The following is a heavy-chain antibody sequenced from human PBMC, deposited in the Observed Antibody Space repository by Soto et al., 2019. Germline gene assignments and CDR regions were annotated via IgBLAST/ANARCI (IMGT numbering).Heavy chain of an antibody. CDR3: AKAGGDYIWGRSGYYYYYMDV. V-gene: IGHV3-30*18. J-gene: IGHJ6*03. Sequence: QVQLVESGGGVVQPGRSLRLSCAASGFTFSSYGMHWVRQAPGKGLEWVAVISYDGSNKYYADSVKGRFTISRDNSKNTLYLQMNSLRAEDTAVYYRAKAGGDYIWGRSGYYYYYMDVWGKGTTVTVSS. CDR2: ISYDGSNK. CDR1: GFTFSSYG. D-gene: IGHD3-16*01.